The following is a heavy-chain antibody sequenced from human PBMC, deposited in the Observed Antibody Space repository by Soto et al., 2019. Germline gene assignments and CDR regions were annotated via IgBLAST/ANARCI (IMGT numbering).Heavy chain of an antibody. V-gene: IGHV3-30*18. CDR3: AKGDAGSWYIPDYYYYYGTDV. CDR1: GFTFSSYG. CDR2: ISYDGSNK. D-gene: IGHD6-13*01. Sequence: PGGSLRLSCAASGFTFSSYGMHWVRQAPGKGLEWVAVISYDGSNKYYADSVKGRFTISRDNSKNTLYLQMNSLRAEDTAVYYCAKGDAGSWYIPDYYYYYGTDVWGQGTTVPVS. J-gene: IGHJ6*02.